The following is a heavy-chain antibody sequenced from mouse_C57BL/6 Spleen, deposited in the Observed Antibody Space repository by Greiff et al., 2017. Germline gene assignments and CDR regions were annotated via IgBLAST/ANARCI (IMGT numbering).Heavy chain of an antibody. CDR3: TDYNYGQDWFAY. D-gene: IGHD2-12*01. V-gene: IGHV1-15*01. J-gene: IGHJ3*01. CDR2: IDPETGGT. CDR1: GYTFTDYE. Sequence: VQLVESGAELVRPGASVTLSCKASGYTFTDYEMHWVKQTPVHGLEWIGAIDPETGGTAYNQKFKGKAILTADKSSSTAYMELRSLTSGDSAVNYCTDYNYGQDWFAYWGQGTLVTVSA.